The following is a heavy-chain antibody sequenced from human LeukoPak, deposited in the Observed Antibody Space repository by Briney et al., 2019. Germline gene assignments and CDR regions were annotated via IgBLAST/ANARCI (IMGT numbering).Heavy chain of an antibody. Sequence: PGGSLRLSCAASEFSVGSNYMTWFRQTPGKGLEWVAKIKADGGEKDHVASVKGRFTISRDNAKNSLYLQMNSLRVEDTAVYYCARGGAARPDFWGQGTLVTVSS. D-gene: IGHD6-6*01. J-gene: IGHJ4*02. V-gene: IGHV3-7*01. CDR1: EFSVGSNY. CDR3: ARGGAARPDF. CDR2: IKADGGEK.